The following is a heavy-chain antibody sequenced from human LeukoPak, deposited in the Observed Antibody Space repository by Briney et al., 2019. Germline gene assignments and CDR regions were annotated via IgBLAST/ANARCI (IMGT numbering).Heavy chain of an antibody. D-gene: IGHD1-26*01. J-gene: IGHJ4*02. Sequence: GGSLRLSCAASGFTFSSYWMHWVRQAPGKGLMWVSHVNSDGSSTNYADSVWGRFTISRDNAKNTLYLQMNSLRAEDTAVYYCVRGGSYSSFDYWGQGTLVTVSS. CDR1: GFTFSSYW. CDR3: VRGGSYSSFDY. CDR2: VNSDGSST. V-gene: IGHV3-74*01.